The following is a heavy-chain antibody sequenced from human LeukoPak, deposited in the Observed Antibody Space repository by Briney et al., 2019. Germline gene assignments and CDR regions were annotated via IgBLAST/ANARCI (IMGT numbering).Heavy chain of an antibody. J-gene: IGHJ3*02. V-gene: IGHV4-39*07. CDR2: KFYSGGT. CDR1: GGSISSSNYY. Sequence: PSETLSLTCTVSGGSISSSNYYWVWIRQPPGMGLEWIGSKFYSGGTYYNPSLKSRVTLSVDASKNQFSLKLSSVTAADTAVYYCARGNSLLRPRSSGWGGAFDIWGQGTLVTVSS. D-gene: IGHD6-19*01. CDR3: ARGNSLLRPRSSGWGGAFDI.